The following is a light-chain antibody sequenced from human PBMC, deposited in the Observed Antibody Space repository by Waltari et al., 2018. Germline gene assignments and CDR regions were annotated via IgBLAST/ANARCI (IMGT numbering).Light chain of an antibody. CDR1: ALSKQY. J-gene: IGLJ2*01. CDR2: RDN. V-gene: IGLV3-25*03. CDR3: QSADSSGTYVV. Sequence: SYDLTQPPSVSVSPGQTARITCSADALSKQYAYWYQQKPGQAPVLAMYRDNERPSGIPERFSGSSSGTTVTLTISGVQAEDEADYYCQSADSSGTYVVFGGGTKLTVL.